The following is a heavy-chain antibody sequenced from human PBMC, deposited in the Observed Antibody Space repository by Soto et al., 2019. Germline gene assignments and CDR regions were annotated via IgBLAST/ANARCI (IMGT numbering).Heavy chain of an antibody. CDR2: ISSSSRTI. D-gene: IGHD3-3*01. V-gene: IGHV3-48*02. CDR3: ARGITIFGVDHYYFDY. Sequence: PGGSLRLSCAASGYTFSTYSMNWVRQAPGKGLEWVSYISSSSRTIYYADSVKGRFTISRDNAKNSLYLQMNSLRDEDTAVYFCARGITIFGVDHYYFDYWGQGTLVTVSS. CDR1: GYTFSTYS. J-gene: IGHJ4*02.